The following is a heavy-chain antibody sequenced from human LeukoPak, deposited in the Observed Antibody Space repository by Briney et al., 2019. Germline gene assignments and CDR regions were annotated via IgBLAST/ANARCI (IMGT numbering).Heavy chain of an antibody. CDR3: ARDGRGSSSRAEWSDP. D-gene: IGHD6-13*01. J-gene: IGHJ5*02. CDR2: IYYSGST. Sequence: SETLSLTCTVSGGSISSSSYYWGWIRQPPGKGLEWIGSIYYSGSTYYNPSLKSRVTISVDTSKNQFSLKLSSVTAADTAVYYCARDGRGSSSRAEWSDPWGQGTLVTVSS. CDR1: GGSISSSSYY. V-gene: IGHV4-39*07.